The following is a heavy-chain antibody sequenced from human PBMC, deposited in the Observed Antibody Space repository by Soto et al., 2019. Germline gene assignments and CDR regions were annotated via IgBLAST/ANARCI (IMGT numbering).Heavy chain of an antibody. CDR1: GFTFSSYS. D-gene: IGHD3-10*01. Sequence: EVQLVESGGGLVQPGGSLRLSCAASGFTFSSYSMNWVRQAPGKGLEWVSYISSSSSTIYYADSVKGRFTISRDNAKNSLDVQMNSLRAEDTAVYYCARVNTGQGGYWGQGTLVTVSS. V-gene: IGHV3-48*01. J-gene: IGHJ4*02. CDR2: ISSSSSTI. CDR3: ARVNTGQGGY.